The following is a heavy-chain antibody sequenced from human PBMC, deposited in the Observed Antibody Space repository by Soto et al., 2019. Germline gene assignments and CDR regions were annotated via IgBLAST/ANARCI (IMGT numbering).Heavy chain of an antibody. Sequence: QVQLVQSGAEVKKPGSSVKVSCKASGGTFSSYAISWVRQAPGQGLEWMGGIIPIFGTANYAQKFQGRVTITADESTSTGYMELSSLRSEDTAVYYCAASAKYYDSSGYYYGGLQFAFDIWGQGTMVTVSS. CDR1: GGTFSSYA. CDR2: IIPIFGTA. V-gene: IGHV1-69*01. CDR3: AASAKYYDSSGYYYGGLQFAFDI. D-gene: IGHD3-22*01. J-gene: IGHJ3*02.